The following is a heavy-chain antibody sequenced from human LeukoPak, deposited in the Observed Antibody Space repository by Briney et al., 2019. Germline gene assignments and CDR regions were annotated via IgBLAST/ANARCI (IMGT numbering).Heavy chain of an antibody. Sequence: SETLSLTCAVYGGSFSGYYWSWIRQPPGKGLEWIGYIYYSGSTNYNPSLKSRVTISVDTSKNQFSLKLSSVTAADTAVYYCARGYGRQDDAFDIWGQGTMVTVSS. CDR3: ARGYGRQDDAFDI. CDR2: IYYSGST. J-gene: IGHJ3*02. D-gene: IGHD3-16*01. CDR1: GGSFSGYY. V-gene: IGHV4-59*01.